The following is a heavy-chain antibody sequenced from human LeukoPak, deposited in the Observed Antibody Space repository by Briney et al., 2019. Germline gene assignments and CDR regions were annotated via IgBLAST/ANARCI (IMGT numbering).Heavy chain of an antibody. CDR3: ARDPKRYTHTSGDDY. V-gene: IGHV7-4-1*02. J-gene: IGHJ4*02. Sequence: GASVKVSCKASGGTFSSYAISWVRQAPGQGLEWMGWINTNAGNPTYARGFTGRFVFSLDTSVSTAYLQISSLKAEDTAVYYCARDPKRYTHTSGDDYWGQGTLVTVSS. D-gene: IGHD3-10*01. CDR2: INTNAGNP. CDR1: GGTFSSYA.